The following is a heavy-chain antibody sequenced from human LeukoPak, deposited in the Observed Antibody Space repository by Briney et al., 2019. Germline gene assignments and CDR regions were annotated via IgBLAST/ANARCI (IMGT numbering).Heavy chain of an antibody. D-gene: IGHD3-10*01. V-gene: IGHV4-34*01. CDR2: INHSGST. CDR3: ARGGVRGGSDY. Sequence: SETLSLTCAVYGGSFSGYYWSWIRQPPGKGLEWIGEINHSGSTNYNPSLKSRVTISVDTSKNQLSLKLSSVTAADTAVYYCARGGVRGGSDYWGQGTLVTVSS. J-gene: IGHJ4*02. CDR1: GGSFSGYY.